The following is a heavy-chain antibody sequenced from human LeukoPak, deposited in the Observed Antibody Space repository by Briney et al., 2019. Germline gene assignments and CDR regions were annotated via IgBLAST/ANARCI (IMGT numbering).Heavy chain of an antibody. Sequence: ASVKVSCKASGYTFTSYGISWVRQAPGQGLEWMGWISAYNGNTNYAQKLQGRVTMTTDTSTSTAYMELRSLRSDDTAVYYCARGAYCGGDCYPNWFDPWGQGTLVTVSS. CDR1: GYTFTSYG. CDR2: ISAYNGNT. J-gene: IGHJ5*02. V-gene: IGHV1-18*04. CDR3: ARGAYCGGDCYPNWFDP. D-gene: IGHD2-21*02.